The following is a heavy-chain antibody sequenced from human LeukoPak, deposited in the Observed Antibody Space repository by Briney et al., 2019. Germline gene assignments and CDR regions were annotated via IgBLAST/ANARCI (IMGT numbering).Heavy chain of an antibody. D-gene: IGHD3-22*01. Sequence: GESLKISCKASGYSFISYWIGWVRQMPGKGLEWMGIIYPGDSNTRYSPSFQGQVNISVDKSISTAFLRWSSLKASDTAIYYCARHGTGSSSDYDFWGQGTLVTVSS. CDR3: ARHGTGSSSDYDF. CDR2: IYPGDSNT. J-gene: IGHJ4*02. V-gene: IGHV5-51*01. CDR1: GYSFISYW.